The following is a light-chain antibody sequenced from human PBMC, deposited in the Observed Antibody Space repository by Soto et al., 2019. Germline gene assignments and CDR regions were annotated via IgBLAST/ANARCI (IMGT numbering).Light chain of an antibody. CDR1: SSDVGGYNY. CDR2: DVS. Sequence: HPRSVSGSPGQSVTISCTGTSSDVGGYNYVSWYQQHTGKAPKLMIYDVSKRPSGVPDRFSGSKSGNTASLTISGLQAEDEADYYCCSYAGSYNDVFGKGTK. J-gene: IGLJ1*01. CDR3: CSYAGSYNDV. V-gene: IGLV2-11*01.